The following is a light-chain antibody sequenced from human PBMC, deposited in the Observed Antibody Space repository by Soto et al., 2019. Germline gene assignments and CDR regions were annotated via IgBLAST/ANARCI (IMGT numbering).Light chain of an antibody. CDR3: QQRSNWPLT. V-gene: IGKV3-11*01. CDR2: DAS. CDR1: QSVSSY. Sequence: NVLTQSPATPSLSPGEKATPSRRASQSVSSYLAWYQQKPGQAPRLLIYDASNGATGIPARFSGSGSGTDFTLTISSLEPEDFAVYYCQQRSNWPLTFGGGTKVDIK. J-gene: IGKJ4*01.